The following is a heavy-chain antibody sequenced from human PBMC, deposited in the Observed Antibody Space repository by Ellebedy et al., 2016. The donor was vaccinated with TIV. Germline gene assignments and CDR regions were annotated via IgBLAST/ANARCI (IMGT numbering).Heavy chain of an antibody. Sequence: GGSLRLXXAASGFTFSSYAMSWVRQAPGKGLEWVSAISGSGGSTYYADSVKGRFTISRDNSKNTLYLQMNSLRAEDTAVYYCAKVGASIRYNRNYLEVTYFDYWGQGTLVTVSS. J-gene: IGHJ4*02. V-gene: IGHV3-23*01. CDR3: AKVGASIRYNRNYLEVTYFDY. CDR2: ISGSGGST. D-gene: IGHD1-7*01. CDR1: GFTFSSYA.